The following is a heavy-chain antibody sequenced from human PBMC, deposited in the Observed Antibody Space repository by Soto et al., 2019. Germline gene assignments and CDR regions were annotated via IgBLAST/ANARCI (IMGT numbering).Heavy chain of an antibody. D-gene: IGHD6-13*01. J-gene: IGHJ3*02. Sequence: GGSLRLSCAASGFTFSSYSMNWVRQAPGKGLEWVSSISSSSSYIYYADSVKGRFTISRDNAKNSLYLQMNSLRAEDTALYHCARLAYSTDASDIWGQGTMVTVSS. CDR2: ISSSSSYI. V-gene: IGHV3-21*04. CDR3: ARLAYSTDASDI. CDR1: GFTFSSYS.